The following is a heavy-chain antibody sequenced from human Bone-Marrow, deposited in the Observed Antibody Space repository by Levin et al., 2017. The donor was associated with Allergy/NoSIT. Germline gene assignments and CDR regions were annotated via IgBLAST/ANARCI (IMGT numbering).Heavy chain of an antibody. V-gene: IGHV1-18*01. Sequence: ASVKVSCKASGYSFITYGISWVRQAPGQGLEWMGWIRTYYGYTNYARKVQDRVTMTSDTSTSTAYMELRSLRSDDTAVYYCATVSESCWSGDSCSFDDWGLGTLVTVSS. D-gene: IGHD2-15*01. CDR3: ATVSESCWSGDSCSFDD. CDR2: IRTYYGYT. J-gene: IGHJ4*02. CDR1: GYSFITYG.